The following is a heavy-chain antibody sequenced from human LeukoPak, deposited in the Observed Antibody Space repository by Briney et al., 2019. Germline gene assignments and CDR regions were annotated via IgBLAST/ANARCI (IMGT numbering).Heavy chain of an antibody. Sequence: GGSLRLSCAASGFTFGTYGMSWVRQAPGKGLEWVSSISGSGDRTHYADSVKGRFTISRDNFRNTLYLQMNSLRAEDTAVYYCAKVGYYNSGRIDYWGQGTLVTVSS. V-gene: IGHV3-23*01. CDR2: ISGSGDRT. CDR3: AKVGYYNSGRIDY. D-gene: IGHD3-22*01. J-gene: IGHJ4*02. CDR1: GFTFGTYG.